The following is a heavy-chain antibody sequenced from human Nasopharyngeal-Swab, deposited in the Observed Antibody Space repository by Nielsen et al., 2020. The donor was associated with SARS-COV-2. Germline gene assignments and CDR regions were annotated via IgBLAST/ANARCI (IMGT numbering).Heavy chain of an antibody. Sequence: GGSLRLSCAVSGFTFSSYSMNWVRQAPGKGLEWVSAISGSGGSTYYADSVKGRFTISRDNSKNTPYLQMNSLRAEDTAVYYCARSNADKGYYYYYMDVWGKGTTVTVSS. J-gene: IGHJ6*03. CDR3: ARSNADKGYYYYYMDV. CDR1: GFTFSSYS. CDR2: ISGSGGST. V-gene: IGHV3-23*01.